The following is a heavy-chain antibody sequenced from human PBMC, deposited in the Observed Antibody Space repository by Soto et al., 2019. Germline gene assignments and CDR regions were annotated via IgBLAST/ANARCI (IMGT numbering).Heavy chain of an antibody. J-gene: IGHJ3*02. D-gene: IGHD3-22*01. CDR3: ARDSGYYPSSAFDI. V-gene: IGHV3-53*01. CDR1: EFTVSSNY. CDR2: IYSGGST. Sequence: GGSLRLSCAASEFTVSSNYMSWVRQAPGKGLEWVSVIYSGGSTYYADSVKGRFTISRDNSKNTLYLQMNSLRAEDTAVYYCARDSGYYPSSAFDIWGQGTMVTVSS.